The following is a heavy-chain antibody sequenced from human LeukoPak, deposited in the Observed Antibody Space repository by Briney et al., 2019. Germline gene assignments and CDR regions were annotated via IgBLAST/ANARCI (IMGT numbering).Heavy chain of an antibody. V-gene: IGHV3-74*01. J-gene: IGHJ4*02. Sequence: PGGSLRLSCAASGFTFSSYWMHWVRQAPGKGLVWVSRINSDGSSTSYADSVKGRFTIPRDNAKNTLYLQMNSLRAEDTAVYYCARKYGSGSYSDYWGQGTLVTVSS. CDR3: ARKYGSGSYSDY. D-gene: IGHD3-10*01. CDR1: GFTFSSYW. CDR2: INSDGSST.